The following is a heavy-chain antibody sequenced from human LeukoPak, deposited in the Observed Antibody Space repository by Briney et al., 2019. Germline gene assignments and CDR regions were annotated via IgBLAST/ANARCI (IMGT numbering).Heavy chain of an antibody. V-gene: IGHV1-69*05. D-gene: IGHD3-22*01. CDR2: IIPIFGTA. CDR3: AREKGYYDSSGYSPHYFDY. CDR1: VGTFISYA. Sequence: SVKVSFKSSVGTFISYAISWVRQAPGQGLEWMGGIIPIFGTANYAQKFQGRVTITTDESTSTAYMELSSLRSEDTAVYYCAREKGYYDSSGYSPHYFDYWGQGTLVTVSS. J-gene: IGHJ4*02.